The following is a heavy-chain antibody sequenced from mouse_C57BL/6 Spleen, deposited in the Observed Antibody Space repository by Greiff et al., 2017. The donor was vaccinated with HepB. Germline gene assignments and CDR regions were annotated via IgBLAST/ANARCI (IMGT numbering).Heavy chain of an antibody. J-gene: IGHJ3*01. Sequence: QVHVKQSGAELVKPGASVKISCKASGYAFSSYWMNWVKQRPGKGLEWIGQIYPGDGDTNYNGKFKGKATLTADKSSSTAYMQLSSLTSEDSAVYFCADMKSSWFAYWGQGTLVTVSA. CDR3: ADMKSSWFAY. V-gene: IGHV1-80*01. D-gene: IGHD2-3*01. CDR2: IYPGDGDT. CDR1: GYAFSSYW.